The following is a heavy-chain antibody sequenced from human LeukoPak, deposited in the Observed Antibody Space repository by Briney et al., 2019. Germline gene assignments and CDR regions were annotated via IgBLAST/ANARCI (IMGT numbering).Heavy chain of an antibody. D-gene: IGHD5-12*01. CDR2: IYSGGST. CDR3: AREVCGYVEPYMDV. CDR1: GFTFSSNY. Sequence: GGSLRLSCAASGFTFSSNYMSWVRQAPGKGLEWVSVIYSGGSTYYTDSVKGRFTISRENSKNTLYLQMNSLRAEDTAVYYCAREVCGYVEPYMDVWGKGTTVTISS. J-gene: IGHJ6*03. V-gene: IGHV3-66*01.